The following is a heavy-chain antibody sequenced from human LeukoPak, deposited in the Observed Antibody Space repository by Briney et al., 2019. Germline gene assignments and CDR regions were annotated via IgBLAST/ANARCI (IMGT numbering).Heavy chain of an antibody. Sequence: PGGSLRLSCAASGFTFSSYAMSWVRQAPGKGLEWVSAISGSGGSTYYADSVKGRFTISRDNSKNTLYLQMNSLRAEDTAVYYCAKTEGYCTSSNCYPLGWWFDSWGQGTLVTVSS. D-gene: IGHD2-2*01. V-gene: IGHV3-23*01. J-gene: IGHJ5*01. CDR1: GFTFSSYA. CDR3: AKTEGYCTSSNCYPLGWWFDS. CDR2: ISGSGGST.